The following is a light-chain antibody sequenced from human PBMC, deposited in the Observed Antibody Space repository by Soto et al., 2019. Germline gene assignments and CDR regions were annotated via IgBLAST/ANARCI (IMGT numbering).Light chain of an antibody. CDR1: SSDVGGYDY. Sequence: QSALTQPASVSGSPGQSITISCTGTSSDVGGYDYVSWYQLHPGKAPKLMIYEGSKRPSGVSNRFSGSKSGNTASLTISGLQAEDEADYYCCSYAGSSTPYVFGTGTKVTVL. V-gene: IGLV2-23*01. J-gene: IGLJ1*01. CDR3: CSYAGSSTPYV. CDR2: EGS.